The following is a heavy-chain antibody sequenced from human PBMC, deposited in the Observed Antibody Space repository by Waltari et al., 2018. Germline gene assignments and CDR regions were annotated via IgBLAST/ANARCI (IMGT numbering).Heavy chain of an antibody. V-gene: IGHV3-23*01. CDR2: ISGSGGST. D-gene: IGHD2-15*01. Sequence: EVQLLESGGGLVQPGGSLRLSCAASGFTFSSYAMSWVRQAPGTGLEWVSAISGSGGSTYYADSVKGRFTISRDNSKNTLYLQMNSLRAEDTAVYYCAKDGGANSVVVVAAVSWGQGTLVTVSS. J-gene: IGHJ5*02. CDR3: AKDGGANSVVVVAAVS. CDR1: GFTFSSYA.